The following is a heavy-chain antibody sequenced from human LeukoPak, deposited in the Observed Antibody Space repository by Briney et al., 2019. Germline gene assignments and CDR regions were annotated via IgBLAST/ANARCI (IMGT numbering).Heavy chain of an antibody. V-gene: IGHV4-38-2*02. CDR1: GYSISSGYY. D-gene: IGHD1-26*01. CDR2: IYHSGST. Sequence: SETLSLTCTVSGYSISSGYYWGWIRQPPGKGLEWIGSIYHSGSTYYNPSLKSRVTISVDTSKNQFSLKLSSVTAADTAVYYCARDERVGATEYYFDYWGQGTLVTVSS. J-gene: IGHJ4*02. CDR3: ARDERVGATEYYFDY.